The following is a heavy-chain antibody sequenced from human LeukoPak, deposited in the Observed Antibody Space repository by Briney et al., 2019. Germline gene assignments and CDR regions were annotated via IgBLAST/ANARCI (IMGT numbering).Heavy chain of an antibody. Sequence: GGSLRLSCAASGFTFDDYAMHWVRQAPGKGLEWVSLISWDGGSTYYADSVKGRFTISRDNSKNSLYLQMNSLRAEDTALYYCAKGSPLRLGELSPLDYWGQGTLVTVSS. CDR3: AKGSPLRLGELSPLDY. J-gene: IGHJ4*02. CDR2: ISWDGGST. D-gene: IGHD3-16*02. V-gene: IGHV3-43D*03. CDR1: GFTFDDYA.